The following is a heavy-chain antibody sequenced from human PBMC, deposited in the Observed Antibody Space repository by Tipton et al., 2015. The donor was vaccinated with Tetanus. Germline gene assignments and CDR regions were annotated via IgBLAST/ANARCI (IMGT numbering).Heavy chain of an antibody. CDR2: FFYNGNT. D-gene: IGHD6-19*01. Sequence: TLSLTCTVSGGSVSSGSYYWNRIRQPPGKGLEWIGYFFYNGNTNYIPSLKSRVTISADTSKNQVSLRLNSVTAADTAVYFCARGGWFPTYFDLWGRGTLVTVSS. J-gene: IGHJ2*01. CDR1: GGSVSSGSYY. CDR3: ARGGWFPTYFDL. V-gene: IGHV4-61*01.